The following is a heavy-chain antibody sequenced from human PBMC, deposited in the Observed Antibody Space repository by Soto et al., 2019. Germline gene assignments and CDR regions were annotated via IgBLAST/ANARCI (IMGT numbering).Heavy chain of an antibody. D-gene: IGHD3-16*01. V-gene: IGHV1-18*01. CDR1: GYTFTTYG. CDR3: AREGEMPYYYYGLDV. J-gene: IGHJ6*02. CDR2: ISGYNGHT. Sequence: QVQLVQSEAEVKRPGASVEVSCKASGYTFTTYGISWVRQAPGQGLEWMGWISGYNGHTKYAQKFQGRVTMTTETSTNTVYMDLRNLRSDDTAVYYCAREGEMPYYYYGLDVWGQGTTVNVSS.